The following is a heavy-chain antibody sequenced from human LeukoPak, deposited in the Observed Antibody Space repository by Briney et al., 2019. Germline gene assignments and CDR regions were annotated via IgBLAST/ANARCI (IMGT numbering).Heavy chain of an antibody. D-gene: IGHD3-3*01. CDR2: IYSGGST. CDR1: GFTVSSNY. CDR3: ATYDSWSGYNIAY. J-gene: IGHJ4*02. V-gene: IGHV3-53*01. Sequence: GGSLRLSCAASGFTVSSNYMSWVRQAPGKGLEWVSVIYSGGSTYYADSVKGRFTISRDNSKNTLYLQMNSLRAGDTAVYYCATYDSWSGYNIAYWGQGTLVTVSS.